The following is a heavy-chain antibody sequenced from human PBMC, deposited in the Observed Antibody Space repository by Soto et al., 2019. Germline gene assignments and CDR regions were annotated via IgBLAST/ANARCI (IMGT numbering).Heavy chain of an antibody. V-gene: IGHV4-34*01. CDR2: INHSGST. CDR1: GGSFSGYY. CDR3: AGHIVVVPAAITYYYYGMDV. Sequence: SETLSLTCAVYGGSFSGYYWSWIRQPPGKGLEWIGEINHSGSTNYNPSLKSRVTISVDTSKNQFSLKLSSVTAAYTAVYYCAGHIVVVPAAITYYYYGMDVWGQGTTVNVSS. J-gene: IGHJ6*01. D-gene: IGHD2-2*02.